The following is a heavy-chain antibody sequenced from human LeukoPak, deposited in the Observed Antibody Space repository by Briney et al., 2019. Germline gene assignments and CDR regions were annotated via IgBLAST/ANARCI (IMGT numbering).Heavy chain of an antibody. V-gene: IGHV1-2*02. D-gene: IGHD3-16*02. CDR3: ARIIYVWGSYRYPLFDY. J-gene: IGHJ4*02. CDR2: INPNSGGT. Sequence: GASVKVSCKASGYTFTGYYMNWVRQAPGQGLEWMGWINPNSGGTNYAQKFQGRVTMTRDTSISTAYMELSRLRSDDTAVYYCARIIYVWGSYRYPLFDYWGQGTLVTVSS. CDR1: GYTFTGYY.